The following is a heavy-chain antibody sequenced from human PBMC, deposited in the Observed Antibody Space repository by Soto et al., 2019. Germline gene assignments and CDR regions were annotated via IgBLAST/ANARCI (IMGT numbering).Heavy chain of an antibody. CDR1: GFTFSSYG. CDR3: AKGAVYYDFWSGYSDY. Sequence: QVQLVESGGGVVQPGRSLRLSCAASGFTFSSYGMHWVRQAPGKGLEWVAVISYDGSNKYYADSVKGRFTISRDNSNNTLYLQMNSLRAEDTAVYYCAKGAVYYDFWSGYSDYWGQGTLVTVSS. J-gene: IGHJ4*02. CDR2: ISYDGSNK. D-gene: IGHD3-3*01. V-gene: IGHV3-30*18.